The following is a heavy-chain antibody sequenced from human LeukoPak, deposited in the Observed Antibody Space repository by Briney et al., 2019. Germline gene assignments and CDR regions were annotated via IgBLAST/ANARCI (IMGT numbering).Heavy chain of an antibody. CDR2: ISYDGSNK. V-gene: IGHV3-30-3*01. CDR3: ARGGTMIVVVIPTDY. J-gene: IGHJ4*02. Sequence: GRSLRLSCAASGFTFSSYAMHWVRQAPGKXLEWVAVISYDGSNKYYADSVKGRFTISRDNSKNTLYLQMNSLRAEDTAVYYCARGGTMIVVVIPTDYWGQGTLVTVSS. CDR1: GFTFSSYA. D-gene: IGHD3-22*01.